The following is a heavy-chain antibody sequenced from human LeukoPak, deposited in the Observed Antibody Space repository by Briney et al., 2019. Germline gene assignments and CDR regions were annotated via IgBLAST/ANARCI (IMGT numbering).Heavy chain of an antibody. CDR1: GYTFTSYG. Sequence: GASVKVSCKASGYTFTSYGISWVRQAPGQGLEWMGWINPNSGGTNYAQKFQGRVTMTRDTSISTAYMELSRLRSDDTAVYYCARAGTHDYGDGWGQGTLVTVSS. V-gene: IGHV1-2*02. J-gene: IGHJ4*02. CDR3: ARAGTHDYGDG. CDR2: INPNSGGT.